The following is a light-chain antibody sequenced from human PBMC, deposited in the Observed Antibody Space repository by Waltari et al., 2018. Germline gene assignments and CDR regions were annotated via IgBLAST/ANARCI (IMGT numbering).Light chain of an antibody. CDR2: DVS. CDR3: CSYAGSYTLYV. Sequence: QSALTQPRSVSGSPGQSVTISCTGTSSDVGGYNYVTWYQQHPGKAPKLMISDVSKRPSGVPDRFSGSKSGNTASLTISRLQAEDEADYYCCSYAGSYTLYVFGTGTKVTVL. V-gene: IGLV2-11*01. J-gene: IGLJ1*01. CDR1: SSDVGGYNY.